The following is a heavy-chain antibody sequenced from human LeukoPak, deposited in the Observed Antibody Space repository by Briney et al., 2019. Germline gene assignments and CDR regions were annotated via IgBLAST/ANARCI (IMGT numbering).Heavy chain of an antibody. D-gene: IGHD6-6*01. Sequence: GESLKISCKGSGYSFTSYWIGWVRQMPGKGLEWMGIIYPGDSDTRYSPSFQGHVTISADKSISTAYLHWSSLKASDTAMYYCARHRRLSNFDYWGQGTLVTVSS. CDR3: ARHRRLSNFDY. CDR2: IYPGDSDT. V-gene: IGHV5-51*01. CDR1: GYSFTSYW. J-gene: IGHJ4*02.